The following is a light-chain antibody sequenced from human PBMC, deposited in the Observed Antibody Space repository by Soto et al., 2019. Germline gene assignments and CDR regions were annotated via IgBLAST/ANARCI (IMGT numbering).Light chain of an antibody. CDR3: SSYTSSSTPYV. CDR1: SDDVGGSNY. CDR2: EVS. V-gene: IGLV2-14*01. Sequence: QSALTQPASVSGSPGQSISISCTGTSDDVGGSNYVSWYQQHPGKAPKLMIYEVSNRPSGVSNRFSGSKSGNTASLTISGLQAEDEADYYCSSYTSSSTPYVFGTGTKVTVL. J-gene: IGLJ1*01.